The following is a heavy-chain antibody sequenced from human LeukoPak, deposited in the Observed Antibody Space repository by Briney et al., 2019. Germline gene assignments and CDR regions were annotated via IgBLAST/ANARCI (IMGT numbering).Heavy chain of an antibody. Sequence: GGSLRLSCAASGFTFSSYAMSWVRQAPGKGLEWVSAICGSGGSTYYADYVKGRFTISRDNSKNTLYLQMNCLRAEDTAVYYCAKDLERRDWGSGPTYGMDVWGQGTRVTVSS. D-gene: IGHD3-16*01. CDR2: ICGSGGST. CDR3: AKDLERRDWGSGPTYGMDV. CDR1: GFTFSSYA. V-gene: IGHV3-23*01. J-gene: IGHJ6*02.